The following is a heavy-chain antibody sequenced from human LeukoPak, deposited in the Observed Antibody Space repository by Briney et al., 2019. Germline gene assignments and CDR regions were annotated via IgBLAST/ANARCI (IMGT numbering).Heavy chain of an antibody. CDR1: GYSFTSYW. CDR3: ARHLSPITMVRGVIINPYYFDY. J-gene: IGHJ4*02. Sequence: GESLKISCKGSGYSFTSYWIGCVRQMPGKGLEWMGIIYPGDSDTRYSPSFQSQVTISADKSISTAYLQWSSLKASDTAMYYCARHLSPITMVRGVIINPYYFDYWGQGTLVTVSS. V-gene: IGHV5-51*01. CDR2: IYPGDSDT. D-gene: IGHD3-10*01.